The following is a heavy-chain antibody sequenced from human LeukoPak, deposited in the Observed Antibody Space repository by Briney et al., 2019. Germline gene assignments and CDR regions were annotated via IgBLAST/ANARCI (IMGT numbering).Heavy chain of an antibody. V-gene: IGHV1-46*01. Sequence: ASVKVSCKASGYTFTSYDINWVRQAPGHGLEWMGLINPRGTSTIYAEKFQGRIIMTRDMSTTTDYMELSSLKSDDTAVYYCARDNSIHERGWWFDPWGQGTLVTVSS. CDR1: GYTFTSYD. CDR2: INPRGTST. D-gene: IGHD4-23*01. CDR3: ARDNSIHERGWWFDP. J-gene: IGHJ5*02.